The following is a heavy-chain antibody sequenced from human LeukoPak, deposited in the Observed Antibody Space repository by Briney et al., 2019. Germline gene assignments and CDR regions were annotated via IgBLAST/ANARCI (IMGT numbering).Heavy chain of an antibody. V-gene: IGHV3-73*01. CDR2: IRGKGNNYAT. CDR3: SRVNPSSGSYYDAFDI. Sequence: PGGSLNFSVEASGFILSDSPMHWFRQASGEGLEWVGRIRGKGNNYATAYAASVQGRFTISRDDSKNTAYLQMNSLKTEDTAVYYCSRVNPSSGSYYDAFDIWGQGTMVTVSS. J-gene: IGHJ3*02. CDR1: GFILSDSP. D-gene: IGHD1-26*01.